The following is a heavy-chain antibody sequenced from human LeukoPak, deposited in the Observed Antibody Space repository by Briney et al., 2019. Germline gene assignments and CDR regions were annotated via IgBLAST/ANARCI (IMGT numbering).Heavy chain of an antibody. Sequence: GGSLRLSCAASRFRFTSNAMTWVRQPPGKGLEWVSSISGSGDATYYADSVKGRFTISRDNSMLYLQLNSLRAEDTAIYYCAKDAGSCVGGFCFYFDSWGQGALATVSS. J-gene: IGHJ4*02. CDR1: RFRFTSNA. CDR2: ISGSGDAT. CDR3: AKDAGSCVGGFCFYFDS. D-gene: IGHD4-23*01. V-gene: IGHV3-23*01.